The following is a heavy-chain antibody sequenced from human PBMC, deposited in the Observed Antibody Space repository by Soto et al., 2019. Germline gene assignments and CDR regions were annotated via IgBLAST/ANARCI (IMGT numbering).Heavy chain of an antibody. D-gene: IGHD2-2*01. V-gene: IGHV1-18*01. CDR2: ISLYSDGT. Sequence: ASVKVSCKTSGYTCSNYGITWVRQAPGQPLEWLGWISLYSDGTNYAQKFQGRVSMTTDTSTTTPYMELRSLRSDDTAVYYCARVVPGAEAWFDPWGQGTLVTVSS. CDR1: GYTCSNYG. CDR3: ARVVPGAEAWFDP. J-gene: IGHJ5*02.